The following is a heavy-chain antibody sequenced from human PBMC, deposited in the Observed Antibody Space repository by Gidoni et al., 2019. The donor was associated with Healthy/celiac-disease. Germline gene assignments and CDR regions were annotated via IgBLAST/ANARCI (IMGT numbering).Heavy chain of an antibody. CDR3: ARGVIVGALNWFDP. Sequence: QVQLQESGPGLVKTSETLSIPCTVSGGSISSYYWSWIRQPPVKGLEWIGYSYHSGSTNYNPSRKSRVTISVDTSKNQFSLKLSSVTAADTAVYYCARGVIVGALNWFDPWGQGTLVTVSS. CDR2: SYHSGST. CDR1: GGSISSYY. J-gene: IGHJ5*02. D-gene: IGHD1-26*01. V-gene: IGHV4-59*01.